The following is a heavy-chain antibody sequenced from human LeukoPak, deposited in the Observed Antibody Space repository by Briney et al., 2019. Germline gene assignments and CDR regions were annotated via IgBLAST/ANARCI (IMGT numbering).Heavy chain of an antibody. Sequence: GGSLGLSCAASGFTFSSYSMNWVRQAPGKGLEWVSYVSSSSSTIYYADSVKGRFTISRDNAKNSLYLQMNSLRAEDTAVYYCARSHYYGSGTYYRDFDYWGQGTLVTVSS. CDR2: VSSSSSTI. CDR3: ARSHYYGSGTYYRDFDY. V-gene: IGHV3-48*04. D-gene: IGHD3-10*01. J-gene: IGHJ4*02. CDR1: GFTFSSYS.